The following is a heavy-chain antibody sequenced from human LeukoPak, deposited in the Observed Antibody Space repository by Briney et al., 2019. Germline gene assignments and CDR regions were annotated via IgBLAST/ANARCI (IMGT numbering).Heavy chain of an antibody. Sequence: SVKVSCKASGGTFSSYAISWVRQAPGQGLEWMGRIIPILGIANYAQKFQGRVTITADKSTSTAYMELSSLRSEDTAVYYCARDWGALPRGIPFWFDPWGQGTLVTVSS. CDR1: GGTFSSYA. D-gene: IGHD3-16*01. CDR2: IIPILGIA. CDR3: ARDWGALPRGIPFWFDP. V-gene: IGHV1-69*04. J-gene: IGHJ5*02.